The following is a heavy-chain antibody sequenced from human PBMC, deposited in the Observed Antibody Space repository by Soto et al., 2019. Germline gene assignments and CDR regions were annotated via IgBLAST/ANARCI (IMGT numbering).Heavy chain of an antibody. CDR1: GYTFTSYG. D-gene: IGHD1-1*01. CDR3: ARGRYGYY. Sequence: QVHLVQSGAEVKKPGASVKVSCKASGYTFTSYGITWVRQAPGQGLEWMGWISAHNGNTDYAQKLQGRVIVTRDTSTSTAYMELSSLRSYDTAVYYCARGRYGYYWGQGALVTVSS. V-gene: IGHV1-18*01. J-gene: IGHJ4*02. CDR2: ISAHNGNT.